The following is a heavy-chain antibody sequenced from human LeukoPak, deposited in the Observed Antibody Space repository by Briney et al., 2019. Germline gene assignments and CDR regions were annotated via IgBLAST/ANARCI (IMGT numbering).Heavy chain of an antibody. CDR3: ARGLEPAALKQWLVDWRFDP. Sequence: ASVKVSCKASGYTFTSNDINWVRQATGQGLEWMGWMNPNSGNTGYAQKFQGRVTMTRNTSISTAYMELSSLRSEDTAVYYCARGLEPAALKQWLVDWRFDPWGQGTLVTVSS. J-gene: IGHJ5*02. D-gene: IGHD6-19*01. V-gene: IGHV1-8*01. CDR2: MNPNSGNT. CDR1: GYTFTSND.